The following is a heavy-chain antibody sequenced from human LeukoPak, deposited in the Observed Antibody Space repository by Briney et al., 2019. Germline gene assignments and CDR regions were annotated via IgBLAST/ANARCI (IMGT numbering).Heavy chain of an antibody. CDR3: ARDRKGMDV. CDR1: RGSISSNI. D-gene: IGHD1-14*01. Sequence: SETPSVTRIEPRGSISSNIWSWIRQRARKRLLWVGRIDTSGSTNYKAYLKSRVTMSVDTSKIQFSLKLSSVTAADTAMYYCARDRKGMDVWGQGTTVTVSS. CDR2: IDTSGST. J-gene: IGHJ6*02. V-gene: IGHV4-4*07.